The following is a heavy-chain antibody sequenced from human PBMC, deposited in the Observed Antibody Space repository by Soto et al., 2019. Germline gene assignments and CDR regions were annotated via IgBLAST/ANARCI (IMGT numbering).Heavy chain of an antibody. CDR2: LYWDDDK. Sequence: QITLKESGPTLVKPTQTLTLTCTFLGFSLSTSGVGVGWIRQPPGKALESLTLLYWDDDKRYSPSLKSRVTITKDTSKNQVVRTMTDMDPVDSATYYCAHYSSDSYYFDYWGQGTLVTVSS. D-gene: IGHD3-22*01. CDR1: GFSLSTSGVG. J-gene: IGHJ4*02. CDR3: AHYSSDSYYFDY. V-gene: IGHV2-5*02.